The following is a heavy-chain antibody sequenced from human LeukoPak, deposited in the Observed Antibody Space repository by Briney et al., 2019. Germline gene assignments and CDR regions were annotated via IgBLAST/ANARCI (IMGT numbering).Heavy chain of an antibody. CDR1: GGSISSYY. Sequence: PSETLSLTCTVSGGSISSYYWSWIRQPPGKGLEWIGYIYYSGSTNHNPSLKSRVTISVDTSKNQFSLKLSSVTAADTAVYYCARYGGNFDYWGQGTLVTVSS. J-gene: IGHJ4*02. D-gene: IGHD4-23*01. CDR2: IYYSGST. CDR3: ARYGGNFDY. V-gene: IGHV4-59*01.